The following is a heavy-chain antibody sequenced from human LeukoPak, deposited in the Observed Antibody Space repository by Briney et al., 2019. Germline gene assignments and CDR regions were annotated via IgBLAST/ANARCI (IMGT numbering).Heavy chain of an antibody. CDR3: ARGTTVTTRSGAGY. J-gene: IGHJ4*02. Sequence: GGSLRLSCAASGFTVSSNYMSWVRQAPGKGLEWVSVIYSGGSTYYADSVKGRFTISRDNSKNTLYLQMNSLRAEDTAVYYCARGTTVTTRSGAGYWGQGTLVTVSS. CDR2: IYSGGST. V-gene: IGHV3-53*01. D-gene: IGHD4-17*01. CDR1: GFTVSSNY.